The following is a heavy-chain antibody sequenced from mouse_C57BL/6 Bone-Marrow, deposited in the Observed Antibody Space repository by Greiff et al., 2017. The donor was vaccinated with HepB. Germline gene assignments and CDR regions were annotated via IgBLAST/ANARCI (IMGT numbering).Heavy chain of an antibody. D-gene: IGHD1-1*01. J-gene: IGHJ1*03. CDR1: GFNIKDDY. CDR3: TFYYYGSRGYFDV. CDR2: IDPENGDT. V-gene: IGHV14-4*01. Sequence: VQLQQSGAELVRPGASVELSCTASGFNIKDDYMHWVKQRPEQGLEWIGWIDPENGDTEYASKFQGKATITADTSSNTAYLQLSSLTSEDTAVYYCTFYYYGSRGYFDVWGTGTTVTVSS.